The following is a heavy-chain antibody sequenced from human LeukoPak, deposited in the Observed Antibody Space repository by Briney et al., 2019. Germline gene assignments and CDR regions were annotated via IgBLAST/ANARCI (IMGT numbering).Heavy chain of an antibody. Sequence: SETLSLTCAVYGGSFSLYHWSWIRQSPGKGLEWIGEVNRWGSTNYNPSLESRVTISVDRSKNQFSLNLRSLTAADTAVYYCATDSQSSFYYFWGQGALVTVSS. CDR3: ATDSQSSFYYF. CDR1: GGSFSLYH. V-gene: IGHV4-34*01. D-gene: IGHD2/OR15-2a*01. J-gene: IGHJ4*02. CDR2: VNRWGST.